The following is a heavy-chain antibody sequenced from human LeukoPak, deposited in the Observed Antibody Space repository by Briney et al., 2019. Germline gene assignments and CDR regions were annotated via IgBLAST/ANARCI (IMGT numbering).Heavy chain of an antibody. CDR2: ISGSGGST. D-gene: IGHD6-19*01. J-gene: IGHJ4*02. Sequence: GGSLRLSCAASGFTFSSYAMSWVRQAPGKGLEWVSTISGSGGSTYYADSVKGRFTISRDNSKNTLYLQMNSLRAEDTAVYYCARDVLVGSGWYYFDYWGQGTLVTVSS. CDR3: ARDVLVGSGWYYFDY. V-gene: IGHV3-23*01. CDR1: GFTFSSYA.